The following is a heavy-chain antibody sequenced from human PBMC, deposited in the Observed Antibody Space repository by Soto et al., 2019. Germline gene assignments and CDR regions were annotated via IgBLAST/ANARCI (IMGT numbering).Heavy chain of an antibody. CDR3: ARGWGSAVYHSALDV. V-gene: IGHV3-33*01. Sequence: QVQVVESGGGVVQPGRSLRLSCAASRFTFSTYGMHWVRQAPGKGLEWVTVIYYNGTNNYYADSVKGRFTISRDTSKNTLYLQMNSLRVEDTAVYYCARGWGSAVYHSALDVWGQGTMVTVSS. D-gene: IGHD3-16*01. J-gene: IGHJ3*01. CDR2: IYYNGTNN. CDR1: RFTFSTYG.